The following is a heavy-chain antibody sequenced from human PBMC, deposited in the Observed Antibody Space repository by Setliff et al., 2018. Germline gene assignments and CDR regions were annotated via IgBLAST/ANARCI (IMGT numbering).Heavy chain of an antibody. V-gene: IGHV1-69*13. CDR2: IIPMFDTG. CDR1: GDTFSSSA. J-gene: IGHJ3*01. D-gene: IGHD3-22*01. Sequence: SVKVSCKASGDTFSSSAISWVRQAPGQGLEWMGGIIPMFDTGIYAEKFQGRVTLSADESTSTVYMELTRLRPEDTAIYYCARDKADYYDRSGYSGASDVWGQGTMVTVSS. CDR3: ARDKADYYDRSGYSGASDV.